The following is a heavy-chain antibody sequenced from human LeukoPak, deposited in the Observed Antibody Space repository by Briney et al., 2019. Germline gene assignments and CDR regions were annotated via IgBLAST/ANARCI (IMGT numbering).Heavy chain of an antibody. CDR1: GGSISSYY. CDR2: IYYSGST. V-gene: IGHV4-59*01. CDR3: ARESNHRGDAFDI. Sequence: SETLSLTCTVSGGSISSYYWSWIRQPPGKGLEWIGYIYYSGSTNYNPSLKSRVTISVDTSKNQFSLKLSSVTAADTAVYYCARESNHRGDAFDIWGQGTMVTVSS. D-gene: IGHD1-14*01. J-gene: IGHJ3*02.